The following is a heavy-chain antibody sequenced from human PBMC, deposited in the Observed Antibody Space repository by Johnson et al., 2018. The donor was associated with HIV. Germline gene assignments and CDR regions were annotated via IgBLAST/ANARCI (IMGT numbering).Heavy chain of an antibody. CDR2: IKQDGSEK. D-gene: IGHD6-19*01. CDR1: GFTFSSYW. CDR3: AKDIAVAGTTDRFDAFDI. J-gene: IGHJ3*02. Sequence: VQLVESGGGLVQPGGSLRLSCAASGFTFSSYWMSWVRQAPGKGLEWVANIKQDGSEKYYVDSVKGRFTISKDNAKNSLYLQMNSLRAEDTALYYCAKDIAVAGTTDRFDAFDIWGQGTMVTVSS. V-gene: IGHV3-7*03.